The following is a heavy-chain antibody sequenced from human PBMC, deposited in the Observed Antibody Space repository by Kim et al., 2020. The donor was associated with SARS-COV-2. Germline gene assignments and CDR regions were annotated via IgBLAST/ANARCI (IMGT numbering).Heavy chain of an antibody. J-gene: IGHJ2*01. CDR3: TREPPTLVRGAGYFDL. Sequence: SETLSLTCTVSGGSISSYYWSWIRQPPGKGLEWIGYIYYSGSTKYNPSLKSRVTISVDTSKNHFSLKLSSVTAADTAVYYCTREPPTLVRGAGYFDLWGRGTLVTVSS. CDR2: IYYSGST. V-gene: IGHV4-59*01. D-gene: IGHD3-10*01. CDR1: GGSISSYY.